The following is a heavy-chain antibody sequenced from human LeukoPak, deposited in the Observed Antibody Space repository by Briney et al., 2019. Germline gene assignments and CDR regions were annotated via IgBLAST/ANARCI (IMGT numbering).Heavy chain of an antibody. CDR3: ASRCGGDCYFAFDI. D-gene: IGHD2-21*02. V-gene: IGHV4-59*08. CDR1: GGSISSYY. Sequence: SESLSLTCTVSGGSISSYYWSWIRQPPGKGLEWIGYIYYSGSTNYNPSLKSRVTISVDTSKNQFSLKLSSVTAADTAVYYCASRCGGDCYFAFDIWGQGTMVTVPS. CDR2: IYYSGST. J-gene: IGHJ3*02.